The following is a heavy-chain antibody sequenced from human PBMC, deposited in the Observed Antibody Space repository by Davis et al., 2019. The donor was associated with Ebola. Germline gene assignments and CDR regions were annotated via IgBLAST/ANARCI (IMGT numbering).Heavy chain of an antibody. CDR2: ISSSSSYI. D-gene: IGHD3-10*01. J-gene: IGHJ4*02. V-gene: IGHV3-21*01. CDR1: GFTFSSYS. Sequence: PGGSLRLSCAASGFTFSSYSMNWVRQAPGKGLEWVSSISSSSSYIYYADSVKGRFTISRDNAKNSLYLQMNSLRAEDTAVYYCARKSYYYGSGSYLTIDYWGQGTLVTVSS. CDR3: ARKSYYYGSGSYLTIDY.